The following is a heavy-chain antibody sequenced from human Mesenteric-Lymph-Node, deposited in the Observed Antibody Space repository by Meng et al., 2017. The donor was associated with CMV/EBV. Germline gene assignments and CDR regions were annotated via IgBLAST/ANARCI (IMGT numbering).Heavy chain of an antibody. Sequence: GSITSSYTSYYWAWIRQPPGKGLEWIGSVYDRGVTYYNPSVKSRVTMSLDTSKNQVSLKLTSATAADTAVYYCAGQYYDYSVSWFDPWGQGTLVTVSS. J-gene: IGHJ5*02. D-gene: IGHD3-16*01. V-gene: IGHV4-39*01. CDR1: GSITSSYTSYY. CDR2: VYDRGVT. CDR3: AGQYYDYSVSWFDP.